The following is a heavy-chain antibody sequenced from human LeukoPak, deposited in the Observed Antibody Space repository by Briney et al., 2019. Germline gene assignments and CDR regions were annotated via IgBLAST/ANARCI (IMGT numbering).Heavy chain of an antibody. CDR3: ARQGGGYSYGLDY. Sequence: SETLSLTCTVSGGSIRSYYWSWIWQPPGKGLEWIGYIYHSGSTNYNPSLKSRVTISVDTSKNQFSLKLSSVTAADTAVYYCARQGGGYSYGLDYWGQGTLVTVSS. CDR2: IYHSGST. D-gene: IGHD5-18*01. CDR1: GGSIRSYY. J-gene: IGHJ4*02. V-gene: IGHV4-59*08.